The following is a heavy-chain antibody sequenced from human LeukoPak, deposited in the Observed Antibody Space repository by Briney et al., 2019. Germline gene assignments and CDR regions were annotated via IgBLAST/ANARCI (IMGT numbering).Heavy chain of an antibody. D-gene: IGHD7-27*01. J-gene: IGHJ6*02. Sequence: ASVKVSCKASGGTFSSYAISWVRQAPGQGLEWMGGIIPIFGTANYAQKFQGRVTITADESTSTAYMELSSLRGDDTAVYYCARDGEPRYWGSGYYYGMDVWGQGATVTVSS. CDR2: IIPIFGTA. CDR1: GGTFSSYA. CDR3: ARDGEPRYWGSGYYYGMDV. V-gene: IGHV1-69*13.